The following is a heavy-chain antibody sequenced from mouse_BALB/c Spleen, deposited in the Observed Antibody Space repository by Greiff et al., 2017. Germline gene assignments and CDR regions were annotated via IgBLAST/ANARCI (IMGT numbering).Heavy chain of an antibody. CDR1: GFNIKDTY. J-gene: IGHJ2*01. Sequence: DVQLQESGAELVKPGASVKLSCTASGFNIKDTYMHWVKQRPEQGLEWIGRIDPANGNTKYDPKFQGKATITADTSSNTAYLQLSSLTSEDTAVYYCAGIYYGNLFDYWGQGTTLTVSS. D-gene: IGHD2-1*01. V-gene: IGHV14-3*02. CDR3: AGIYYGNLFDY. CDR2: IDPANGNT.